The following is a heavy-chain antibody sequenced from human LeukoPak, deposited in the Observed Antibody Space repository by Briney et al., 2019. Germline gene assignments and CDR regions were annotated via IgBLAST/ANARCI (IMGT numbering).Heavy chain of an antibody. D-gene: IGHD3-10*01. J-gene: IGHJ5*02. V-gene: IGHV4-59*01. CDR2: IYYSGST. Sequence: SETLSLTCTVSGGSISSYYWSWIRQPPGKGLEWIGYIYYSGSTNYNPSLKSRVTISVDTSKNQFSLKLSSVTAADTAVYYCASSADYYLFDPWGQGTLVTVSS. CDR1: GGSISSYY. CDR3: ASSADYYLFDP.